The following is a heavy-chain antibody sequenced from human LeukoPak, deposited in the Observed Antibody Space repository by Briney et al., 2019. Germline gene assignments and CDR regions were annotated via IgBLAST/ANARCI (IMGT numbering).Heavy chain of an antibody. J-gene: IGHJ4*02. CDR3: ATIKRGSIYGYFDF. CDR2: MFDSEST. Sequence: SETLSLTCTVSGVSISSHYWSWIRQPPGKGLEWIAYMFDSESTKDNPSLKSRITLSADTSKNQFSLRLSSVTAADTAVYYCATIKRGSIYGYFDFWGQGILVTVSS. D-gene: IGHD5-18*01. V-gene: IGHV4-59*11. CDR1: GVSISSHY.